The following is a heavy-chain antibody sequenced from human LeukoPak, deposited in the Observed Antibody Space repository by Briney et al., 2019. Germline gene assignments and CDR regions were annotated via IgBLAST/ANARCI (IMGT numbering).Heavy chain of an antibody. CDR3: ARDQGYCSGGSCTNWFDP. CDR1: GGTFSSYA. CDR2: INPSGGST. V-gene: IGHV1-46*01. J-gene: IGHJ5*02. Sequence: GASVKVSCKASGGTFSSYAISWVRQAPGQGLEWMGIINPSGGSTSYAQKFQGRVTMTRDTSTSTVYMELSSLRSEDTAVYYCARDQGYCSGGSCTNWFDPWGQGTLVTVSS. D-gene: IGHD2-15*01.